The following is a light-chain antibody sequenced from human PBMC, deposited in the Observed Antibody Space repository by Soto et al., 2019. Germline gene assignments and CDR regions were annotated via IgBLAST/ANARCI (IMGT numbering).Light chain of an antibody. J-gene: IGLJ2*01. CDR1: SSDVGGYNS. CDR2: DVS. Sequence: QSALTQPRSVSGSPGQSVTISCTGTSSDVGGYNSVSWYQQHPGKAPKLMICDVSKRPSGVPDRFSGSKSGNTASLTVSGLQAEDAADYYCCSYAGSYSLIFGGGTQLTVL. CDR3: CSYAGSYSLI. V-gene: IGLV2-11*01.